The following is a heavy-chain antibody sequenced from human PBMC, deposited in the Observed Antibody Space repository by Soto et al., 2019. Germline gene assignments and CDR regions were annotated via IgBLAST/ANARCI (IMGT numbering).Heavy chain of an antibody. CDR2: INAGNGNT. CDR3: ARGYCSSTSCYSIAARGLRRDYYYYMDV. V-gene: IGHV1-3*01. J-gene: IGHJ6*03. Sequence: ASVKVSCKASGGTFSSYAVHWVRQAPGQRLEWMGWINAGNGNTNFSQNFQGRVTITRDTSTSTAYMELRSLRSDDTAVYYCARGYCSSTSCYSIAARGLRRDYYYYMDVWGKGTTVTVSS. CDR1: GGTFSSYA. D-gene: IGHD2-2*02.